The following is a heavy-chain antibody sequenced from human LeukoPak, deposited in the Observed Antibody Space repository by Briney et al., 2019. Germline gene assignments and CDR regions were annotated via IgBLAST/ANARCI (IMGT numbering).Heavy chain of an antibody. V-gene: IGHV4-59*12. CDR2: IYYSGST. Sequence: SETLSLTCTVSGGSISSYYWSWIRQPPGKGLEWIGYIYYSGSTNYNPSLKSRVTISVDTSKNQFSLKLSSVTAADTAVYYCARSLHRYYFDYWGQGTLVTVSS. CDR1: GGSISSYY. D-gene: IGHD5-24*01. J-gene: IGHJ4*02. CDR3: ARSLHRYYFDY.